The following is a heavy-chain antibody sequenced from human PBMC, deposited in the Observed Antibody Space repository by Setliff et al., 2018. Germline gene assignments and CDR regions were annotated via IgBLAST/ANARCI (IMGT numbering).Heavy chain of an antibody. CDR3: ARDRTAYSYGLDV. CDR1: GGSISSSSHY. V-gene: IGHV4-39*07. D-gene: IGHD5-18*01. CDR2: IYYTGST. Sequence: ASETLSLTCTVSGGSISSSSHYWGWIRQPPGKGLEWIGSIYYTGSTYYNPSLTSRVTMSVDTSKGQFSLKLGSATAADTAVYYCARDRTAYSYGLDVWGQGTTVTVSS. J-gene: IGHJ6*02.